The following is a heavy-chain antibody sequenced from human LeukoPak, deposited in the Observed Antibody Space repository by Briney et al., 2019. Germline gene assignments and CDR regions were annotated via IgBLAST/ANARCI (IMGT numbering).Heavy chain of an antibody. Sequence: PGGSLRLSCAASRFTYSNYVMNWVRPAPGTGLEWVSSISGGGGNTHYADSVKGRFTISRDNSKNTLDLQMNSLRAEDMALYYCAKSAKRSYYYMDVWGKGTTVTVSS. CDR3: AKSAKRSYYYMDV. CDR1: RFTYSNYV. V-gene: IGHV3-23*01. CDR2: ISGGGGNT. J-gene: IGHJ6*03.